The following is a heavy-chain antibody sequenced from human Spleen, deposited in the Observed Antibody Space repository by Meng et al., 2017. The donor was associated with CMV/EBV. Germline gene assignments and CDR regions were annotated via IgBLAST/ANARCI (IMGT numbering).Heavy chain of an antibody. CDR3: ARVPAPYYYDTSGPFDS. D-gene: IGHD3-22*01. CDR1: YTFTSYG. Sequence: YTFTSYGISWVRQAPGQGLEWMGWISPYNSNTNYAQTLRGRVTLTTDTSTTTTYMELRSLRSDDTALYYCARVPAPYYYDTSGPFDSWGQGTLVTVSS. J-gene: IGHJ4*02. V-gene: IGHV1-18*01. CDR2: ISPYNSNT.